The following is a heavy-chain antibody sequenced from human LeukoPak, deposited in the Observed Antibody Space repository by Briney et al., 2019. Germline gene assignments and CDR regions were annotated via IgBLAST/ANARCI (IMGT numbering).Heavy chain of an antibody. D-gene: IGHD3-22*01. Sequence: SQTLSLTCTVSGGSISSGGYYWSWIRQHPGKGLEWIGYIYYSGSTYYNPSLKSRVTISVDTSKNQFSLKLSSVTAADTAVYYCARGDYYDSKPFDYWGQGTLVTVSS. CDR1: GGSISSGGYY. CDR2: IYYSGST. V-gene: IGHV4-31*03. CDR3: ARGDYYDSKPFDY. J-gene: IGHJ4*02.